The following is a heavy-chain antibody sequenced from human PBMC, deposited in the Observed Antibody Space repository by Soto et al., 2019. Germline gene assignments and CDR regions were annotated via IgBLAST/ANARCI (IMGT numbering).Heavy chain of an antibody. Sequence: GESLKISCKASGDSFSNYWIAWVRQMPGKGLEWMGIIYPGDSDTRYSPSFQGQVTISADTSINTVYLQWSSLKASDTAMYYCAGHPIVFWSGYFRRGWLDPWGQGTLVTVSS. V-gene: IGHV5-51*01. D-gene: IGHD3-3*01. CDR3: AGHPIVFWSGYFRRGWLDP. J-gene: IGHJ5*02. CDR1: GDSFSNYW. CDR2: IYPGDSDT.